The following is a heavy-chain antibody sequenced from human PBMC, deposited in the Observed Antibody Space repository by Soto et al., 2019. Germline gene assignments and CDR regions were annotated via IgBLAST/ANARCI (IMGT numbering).Heavy chain of an antibody. CDR1: GGSISSGGYY. D-gene: IGHD5-18*01. J-gene: IGHJ5*02. CDR3: ARGYSYGSWFDP. Sequence: SETLSLTCTVSGGSISSGGYYGSWIRQHPGKGLEWIGYIYYSGSTYYNPSLKSRVTISVDTSKNQFSLKLSSVTAADTAVYYCARGYSYGSWFDPWGQGTLVSVSS. V-gene: IGHV4-31*03. CDR2: IYYSGST.